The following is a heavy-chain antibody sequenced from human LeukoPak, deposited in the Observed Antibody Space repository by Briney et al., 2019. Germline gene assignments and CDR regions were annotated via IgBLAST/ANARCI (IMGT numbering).Heavy chain of an antibody. V-gene: IGHV4-34*01. J-gene: IGHJ5*02. Sequence: KPSETLSLACAVYGGSFSGYYWSWIRQPPGKGLEWIGEINHSGSTNYNPSLKSRVTISVDTSKNQFSLKLSSVTAADTAVYYCARGRYCSSTSCSRSAWFDPWGQGTLVTVSS. CDR2: INHSGST. CDR1: GGSFSGYY. D-gene: IGHD2-2*01. CDR3: ARGRYCSSTSCSRSAWFDP.